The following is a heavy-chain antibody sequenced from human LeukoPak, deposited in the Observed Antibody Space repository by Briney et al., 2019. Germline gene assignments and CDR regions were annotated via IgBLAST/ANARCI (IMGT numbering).Heavy chain of an antibody. CDR2: ISYDGSNK. CDR3: ARSYSGYDYDWFDP. J-gene: IGHJ5*02. CDR1: GFTFSNSG. V-gene: IGHV3-30*03. Sequence: GRSLRLSCAASGFTFSNSGMHWVRQAPGKGLEWVAVISYDGSNKYYADSVKGRFTISRDNSKNTLYLQMNSLRAEDTAVYYCARSYSGYDYDWFDPWGQGTLVTVSS. D-gene: IGHD5-12*01.